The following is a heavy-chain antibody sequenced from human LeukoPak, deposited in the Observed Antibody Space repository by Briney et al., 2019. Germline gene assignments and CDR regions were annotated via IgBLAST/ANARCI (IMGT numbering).Heavy chain of an antibody. D-gene: IGHD3-10*01. V-gene: IGHV4-59*01. CDR1: GGSISSYY. CDR3: ARGLWFGELSPPYFQH. Sequence: SETLSLTCTVSGGSISSYYWSWLRQPPGKGLEWIGYIYYSGSTNYNPSLKSRVTISVDTSKNQFSLKLSSVTAADTAVYYCARGLWFGELSPPYFQHWGQGTLVTVSS. CDR2: IYYSGST. J-gene: IGHJ1*01.